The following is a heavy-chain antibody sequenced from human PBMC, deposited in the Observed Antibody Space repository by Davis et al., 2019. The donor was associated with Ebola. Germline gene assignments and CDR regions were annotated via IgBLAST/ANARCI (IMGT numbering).Heavy chain of an antibody. CDR2: IYYSGST. CDR1: GGSISSYY. Sequence: SETLSLTCTVSGGSISSYYWSWIRQPPGKGLEWIGYIYYSGSTNYNPSLKSRVTISVDTSKNQFSLKLSSVTAADTAVYYCARVLGHYYDSSGYYSQYYFDYWGQGTLVTVSS. D-gene: IGHD3-22*01. J-gene: IGHJ4*02. V-gene: IGHV4-59*12. CDR3: ARVLGHYYDSSGYYSQYYFDY.